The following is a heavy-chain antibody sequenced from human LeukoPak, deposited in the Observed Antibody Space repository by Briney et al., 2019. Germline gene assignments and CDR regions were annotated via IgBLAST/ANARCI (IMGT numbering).Heavy chain of an antibody. CDR2: IYYSGTT. V-gene: IGHV4-39*07. CDR1: GGSISGNPYY. J-gene: IGHJ5*02. Sequence: SETLSLTCTVSGGSISGNPYYWGWIRQPPGKALEWIGSIYYSGTTYYNPSLKSRVTISVDTSKNQFSLRLSSVTAADTAVYYCARLQYCSGTSCYWFDPWGQGTLVTVSS. CDR3: ARLQYCSGTSCYWFDP. D-gene: IGHD2-2*01.